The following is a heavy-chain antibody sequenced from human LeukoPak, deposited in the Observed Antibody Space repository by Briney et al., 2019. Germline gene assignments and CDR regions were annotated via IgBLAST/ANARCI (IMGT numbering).Heavy chain of an antibody. J-gene: IGHJ4*02. CDR3: VRDPDALDY. CDR1: GFTFSRYS. CDR2: IRSSGDIT. V-gene: IGHV3-48*02. Sequence: PGGSLRLSCAASGFTFSRYSMNWVRQAPGKGLEWVSYIRSSGDITYYADSVKGRFTISRDSAKDSLYLQMNSLRDEDTAAYYCVRDPDALDYWGQGTLVTVSS.